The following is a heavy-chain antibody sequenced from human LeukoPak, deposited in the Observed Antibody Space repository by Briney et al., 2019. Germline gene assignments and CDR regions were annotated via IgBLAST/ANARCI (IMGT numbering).Heavy chain of an antibody. J-gene: IGHJ3*02. CDR3: ARPYPWLEHYAFDI. Sequence: ASVKVSCKASGYTFTGYYMHWVRQAPGQGLEWMGWIHPTSGGTNFAQRFQGRVTMTRDTSISTAYMELISLSSDDTAIYYCARPYPWLEHYAFDIWGQGTMVTVSS. CDR2: IHPTSGGT. D-gene: IGHD1-1*01. V-gene: IGHV1-2*02. CDR1: GYTFTGYY.